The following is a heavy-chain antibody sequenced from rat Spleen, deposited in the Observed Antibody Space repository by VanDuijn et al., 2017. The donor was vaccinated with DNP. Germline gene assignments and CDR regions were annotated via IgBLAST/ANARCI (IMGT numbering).Heavy chain of an antibody. Sequence: EVQLVESGGGLVQPGGSLKLSCAASGFTFSDYYMAWVRQAPTKGLEWVATISSSGSRTYYPDSVKGRFIISRDKAKSSLYLQMNSLKSEDTATYYCARVQLGYYALDAWGQGTSVTVAS. CDR3: ARVQLGYYALDA. V-gene: IGHV5-7*01. CDR2: ISSSGSRT. CDR1: GFTFSDYY. D-gene: IGHD5-1*01. J-gene: IGHJ4*01.